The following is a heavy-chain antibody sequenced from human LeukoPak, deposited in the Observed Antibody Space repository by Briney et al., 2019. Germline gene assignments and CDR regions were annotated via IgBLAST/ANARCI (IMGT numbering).Heavy chain of an antibody. CDR2: IYHSGST. CDR3: ARDEDYYDSSGYYYY. Sequence: SETLSLTCTVSGGSISSGGYYWSWIRQPPGKGLEWIGYIYHSGSTYYNPSLKSRVTMSVDTSKNQFSLKLSSVTAADTAVYYCARDEDYYDSSGYYYYWGQGTLVTVSS. V-gene: IGHV4-30-2*01. J-gene: IGHJ4*02. D-gene: IGHD3-22*01. CDR1: GGSISSGGYY.